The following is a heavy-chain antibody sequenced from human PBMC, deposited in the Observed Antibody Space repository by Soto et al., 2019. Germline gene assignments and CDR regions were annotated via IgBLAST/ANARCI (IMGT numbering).Heavy chain of an antibody. CDR3: AKPESSNSWGSGPDF. J-gene: IGHJ4*02. CDR2: ISGSGGNT. CDR1: GFSFSNYA. Sequence: EVQLLESGGGLAHPGGSLRLSCAASGFSFSNYALSWVRQAPGKGLEWVSIISGSGGNTYYADSVKGRFTISRDNSKNTRYLQMNSLRAEDTAVYYCAKPESSNSWGSGPDFWGQGTLVTVSS. V-gene: IGHV3-23*01. D-gene: IGHD3-16*01.